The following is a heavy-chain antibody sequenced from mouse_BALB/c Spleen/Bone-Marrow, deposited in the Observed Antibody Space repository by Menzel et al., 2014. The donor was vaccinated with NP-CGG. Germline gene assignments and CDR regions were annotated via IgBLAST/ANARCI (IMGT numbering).Heavy chain of an antibody. CDR1: GFDLSRYW. D-gene: IGHD1-2*01. Sequence: EVKVVESGGGLVQPGGSLKLSCAASGFDLSRYWMSWVRQAPGKGLEWIGEINPDSSTINYTPSLKDKFIISRDNAKNTLYLQMSKVRSEDTALYYCARQGYYGYCAYWGQGTLVTVSA. V-gene: IGHV4-1*02. J-gene: IGHJ3*01. CDR2: INPDSSTI. CDR3: ARQGYYGYCAY.